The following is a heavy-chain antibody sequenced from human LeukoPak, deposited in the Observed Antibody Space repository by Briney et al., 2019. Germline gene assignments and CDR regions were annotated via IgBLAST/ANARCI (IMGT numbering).Heavy chain of an antibody. CDR1: GGSFSGYY. CDR2: IYYSGST. CDR3: ARSYSSSWPYYFDY. D-gene: IGHD6-13*01. Sequence: SETLSLTCAVYGGSFSGYYWSWIRQPPGKGLEWIGSIYYSGSTYYNPSLKSRVTISVDTSKNQFSLKLSSVTAADTAVYYCARSYSSSWPYYFDYWGQGTLVTVSS. J-gene: IGHJ4*02. V-gene: IGHV4-34*01.